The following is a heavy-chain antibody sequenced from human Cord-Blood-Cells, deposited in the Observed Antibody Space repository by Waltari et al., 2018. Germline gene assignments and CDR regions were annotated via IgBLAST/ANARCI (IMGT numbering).Heavy chain of an antibody. V-gene: IGHV1-69*01. J-gene: IGHJ4*02. CDR2: ISPSCGTA. CDR3: ASIHYSSSYYFDY. D-gene: IGHD6-6*01. Sequence: VQLVQSGAEVKKPGSSVKVSCKASGRTFSSYAIRWVQQAPGQGLEWMVGISPSCGTANYAQKFQGRVTITADESTSTAYMERSSLRSEDTAVYYCASIHYSSSYYFDYCGQGTLVTVSS. CDR1: GRTFSSYA.